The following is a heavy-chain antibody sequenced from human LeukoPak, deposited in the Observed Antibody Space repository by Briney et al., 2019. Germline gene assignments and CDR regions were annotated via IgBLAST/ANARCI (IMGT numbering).Heavy chain of an antibody. CDR3: AKGHERGQCYYGSGASQSGNYYYYGMDV. Sequence: GGSLRLSCAASGFTFSSYAMSWVRQAPGKGLEWVSAISGSGGRTYYADSVKGRSTISRDNSKNTLYLQMTSLRAERPAVYYCAKGHERGQCYYGSGASQSGNYYYYGMDVWGKGTTVTVSS. CDR1: GFTFSSYA. D-gene: IGHD3-10*01. V-gene: IGHV3-23*01. CDR2: ISGSGGRT. J-gene: IGHJ6*04.